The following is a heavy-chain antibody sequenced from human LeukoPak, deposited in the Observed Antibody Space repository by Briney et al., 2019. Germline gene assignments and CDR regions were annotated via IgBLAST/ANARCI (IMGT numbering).Heavy chain of an antibody. CDR1: GGSISSSSYY. D-gene: IGHD3-9*01. J-gene: IGHJ3*02. Sequence: PSETLSLTCTVSGGSISSSSYYWGWIRQPPGKGLEWIGSIYYSGSTYYNPSLKSRVTISVDTSKNQFSLKLSSVTAADTAVYFCARHGGYEILTGVDPFDICGQGTMVTVSS. CDR3: ARHGGYEILTGVDPFDI. CDR2: IYYSGST. V-gene: IGHV4-39*01.